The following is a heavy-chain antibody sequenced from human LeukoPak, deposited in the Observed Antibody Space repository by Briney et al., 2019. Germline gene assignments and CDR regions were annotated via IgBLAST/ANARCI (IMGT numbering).Heavy chain of an antibody. Sequence: GGSLRLSCAASGFTFSSYAMSWVRQAPGKGLEWVSPISGSGGNTYYADSVKGRFTISRDNSNNTLYLQMNSLRADDTAIYYCARRRIVGSTDDAFDIWGQGTMVTLSS. V-gene: IGHV3-23*01. J-gene: IGHJ3*02. CDR1: GFTFSSYA. CDR2: ISGSGGNT. D-gene: IGHD1-26*01. CDR3: ARRRIVGSTDDAFDI.